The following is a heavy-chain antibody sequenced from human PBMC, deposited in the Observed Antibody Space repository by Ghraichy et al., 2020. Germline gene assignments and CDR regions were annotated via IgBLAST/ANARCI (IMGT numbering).Heavy chain of an antibody. CDR3: ASWDFDWDRTYYFDY. CDR1: GFTFSSYE. V-gene: IGHV3-48*03. Sequence: GESLNISCAASGFTFSSYEMNWVRQAPGKGLEWVSYISSSGSTIYYADSVKGRFTISRDNAKNSLYLQMNSLRAEDTAVYYCASWDFDWDRTYYFDYWGQGTLVTVSS. D-gene: IGHD3-9*01. CDR2: ISSSGSTI. J-gene: IGHJ4*02.